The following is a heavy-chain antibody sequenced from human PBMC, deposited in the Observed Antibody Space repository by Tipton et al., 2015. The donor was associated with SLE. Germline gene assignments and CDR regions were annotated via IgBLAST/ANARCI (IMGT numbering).Heavy chain of an antibody. Sequence: TLSLTCTVSGGSISSSSYYWGWIRQPPGKGLEWIGSIYYSGSTYYNPSLKSRVTISVDTSKNQFSLKLSSVTAADTAVYYCARWGSSGWYWFDYWGQGTLVTVSS. V-gene: IGHV4-39*07. CDR2: IYYSGST. D-gene: IGHD6-19*01. CDR1: GGSISSSSYY. J-gene: IGHJ4*02. CDR3: ARWGSSGWYWFDY.